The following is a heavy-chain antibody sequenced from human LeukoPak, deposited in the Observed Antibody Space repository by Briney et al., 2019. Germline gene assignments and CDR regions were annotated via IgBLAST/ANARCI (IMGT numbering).Heavy chain of an antibody. Sequence: SETLSLSCTVSGASIRSGDYYWSWIRQPPGKGLEWIGYIYDSGSTYYNPSLKSRITISVDTSENRFSLKLSSVTATDTAVYYCARDCSGGSCYGAFDIWGQGTMVTVSS. J-gene: IGHJ3*02. CDR3: ARDCSGGSCYGAFDI. V-gene: IGHV4-30-4*01. D-gene: IGHD2-15*01. CDR1: GASIRSGDYY. CDR2: IYDSGST.